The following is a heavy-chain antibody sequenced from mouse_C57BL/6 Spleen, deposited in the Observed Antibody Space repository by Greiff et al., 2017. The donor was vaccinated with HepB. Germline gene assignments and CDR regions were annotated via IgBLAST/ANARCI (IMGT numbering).Heavy chain of an antibody. CDR3: AMELGHLYAMDY. J-gene: IGHJ4*01. V-gene: IGHV1-64*01. Sequence: QVQLQQSGAELVKPGASVKLSCKASGYTFTSYWMHWVKQRPGQGLEWIGMIHPNSGSTNYNEKFKSKATLTVDKSSSTAYMQLSSLTSEDSAVFCCAMELGHLYAMDYWGQGTSVTVSS. CDR1: GYTFTSYW. CDR2: IHPNSGST. D-gene: IGHD4-1*01.